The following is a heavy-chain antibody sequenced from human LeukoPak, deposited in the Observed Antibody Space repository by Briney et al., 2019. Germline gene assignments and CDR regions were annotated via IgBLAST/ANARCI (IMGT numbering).Heavy chain of an antibody. CDR3: AKRGVVIRVILVGFHKQAYYFES. CDR2: ISDSGGTT. Sequence: GGSLRLSCVVSGITLSNYCMSWVRQAPGKGLEWVAGISDSGGTTNYADSVKGRFTVSRDNPKNTLYLQMNSLRAEDTAVYFCAKRGVVIRVILVGFHKQAYYFESWGQGVLVTVSS. J-gene: IGHJ4*02. V-gene: IGHV3-23*01. CDR1: GITLSNYC. D-gene: IGHD3-22*01.